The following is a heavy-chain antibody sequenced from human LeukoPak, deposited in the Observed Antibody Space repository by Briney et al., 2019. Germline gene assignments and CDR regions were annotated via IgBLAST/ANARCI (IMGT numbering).Heavy chain of an antibody. CDR3: ARGSGYYTYYFDY. CDR1: GFTVSSNY. V-gene: IGHV3-53*01. CDR2: IYSGGST. D-gene: IGHD3-22*01. J-gene: IGHJ4*02. Sequence: PGGSLRLSCAASGFTVSSNYMSWVRQAPGKGLEWVSVIYSGGSTYYADSVKGRFTISRDNSKNTLYLQMNSLRAEDTAVYYCARGSGYYTYYFDYWGPGTLVTVSS.